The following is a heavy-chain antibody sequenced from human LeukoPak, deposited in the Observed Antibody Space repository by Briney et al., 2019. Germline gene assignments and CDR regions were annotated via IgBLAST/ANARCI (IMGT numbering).Heavy chain of an antibody. Sequence: PGASLRLSCAASGFTFSSYGMHWVRQAPGKGLEWVAVISYDGSNKYYADSVKGRFTISRDNSKNTLYLQMNSLRAEDTAVYYCANVVYGSGSRGDYWGQGTLVTVSS. CDR1: GFTFSSYG. J-gene: IGHJ4*02. V-gene: IGHV3-30*18. CDR2: ISYDGSNK. CDR3: ANVVYGSGSRGDY. D-gene: IGHD3-10*01.